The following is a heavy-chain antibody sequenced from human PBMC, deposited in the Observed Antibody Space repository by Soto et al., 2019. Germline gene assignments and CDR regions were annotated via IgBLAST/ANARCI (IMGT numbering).Heavy chain of an antibody. CDR3: ARRTPRGAATPYYYYYGMDV. J-gene: IGHJ6*02. D-gene: IGHD2-15*01. CDR1: GGSFSGYY. Sequence: SETLSLTCAVYGGSFSGYYWSWIRQPPGKGLEWIGEINHSGSTNYNPSLKSRVTISVDTSKNQFSLKLSSVTAADTAVYYCARRTPRGAATPYYYYYGMDVWGQGTTVTISS. V-gene: IGHV4-34*01. CDR2: INHSGST.